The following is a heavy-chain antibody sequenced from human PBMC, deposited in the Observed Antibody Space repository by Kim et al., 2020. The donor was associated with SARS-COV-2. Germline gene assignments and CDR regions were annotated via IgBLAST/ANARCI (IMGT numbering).Heavy chain of an antibody. CDR3: ARHGGNRAAAGH. J-gene: IGHJ4*02. V-gene: IGHV5-51*01. Sequence: RYSPAFQGQVTISADKSISTAYLQWSSLKASDTAMYYCARHGGNRAAAGHWGQGTLVTVSS. D-gene: IGHD6-13*01.